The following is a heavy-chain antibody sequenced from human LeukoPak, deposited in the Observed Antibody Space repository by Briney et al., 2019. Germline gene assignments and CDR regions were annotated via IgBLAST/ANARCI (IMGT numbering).Heavy chain of an antibody. CDR2: IYTSGST. D-gene: IGHD2-2*01. Sequence: SETLSLTCSVYGGSINNYHWSWIRQPAGKGLEWIGRIYTSGSTNYNPSLKSRVTMSIDTSKNQFSLKLNSVTAADTAVYYCARGRYCSSTSCHNFDYWGQGTLVTVSS. J-gene: IGHJ4*02. CDR3: ARGRYCSSTSCHNFDY. CDR1: GGSINNYH. V-gene: IGHV4-4*07.